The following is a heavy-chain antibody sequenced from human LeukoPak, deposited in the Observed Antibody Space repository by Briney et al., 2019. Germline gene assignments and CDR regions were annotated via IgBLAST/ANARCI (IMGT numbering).Heavy chain of an antibody. J-gene: IGHJ4*02. CDR1: GGSVSSGSYY. Sequence: SETLSLTCTVSGGSVSSGSYYWSWIRQPPGKGLEWIGYIYYSGSTYYNPSLKSRVTISVDTSKNQFSLKLSSVTAADTAVYYCARTDPSTEGIKYYFDYWGQGTLVTVSS. CDR2: IYYSGST. D-gene: IGHD5-12*01. CDR3: ARTDPSTEGIKYYFDY. V-gene: IGHV4-61*01.